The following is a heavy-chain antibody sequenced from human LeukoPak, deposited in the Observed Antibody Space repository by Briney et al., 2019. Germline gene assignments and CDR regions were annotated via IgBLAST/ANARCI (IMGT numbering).Heavy chain of an antibody. Sequence: PSETLSLTCTVSGGSISSSSYYWGWIRQPPGKGLEWIGSIYYSGSTYYNPSLKSRVTISVDTSKNQFSLKLSSVTAADTAVYYCASYMYYDILTGYYTGDDAFDIWGQGTMVTVSS. CDR3: ASYMYYDILTGYYTGDDAFDI. V-gene: IGHV4-39*07. J-gene: IGHJ3*02. CDR1: GGSISSSSYY. D-gene: IGHD3-9*01. CDR2: IYYSGST.